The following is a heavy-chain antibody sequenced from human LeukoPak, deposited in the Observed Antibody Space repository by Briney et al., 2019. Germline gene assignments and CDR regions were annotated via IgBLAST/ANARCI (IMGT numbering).Heavy chain of an antibody. Sequence: PSETLSLTCSVSGGSINFNHWSWIRQPAGKGLEWIGRIYSSGTTNYNPSLNSRVTMSVDTSNNQFSLKLTSVTAADTAVYYCTREARDDYKDIDAFDIWGQGTMVTVSS. V-gene: IGHV4-4*07. D-gene: IGHD5-24*01. CDR2: IYSSGTT. J-gene: IGHJ3*02. CDR3: TREARDDYKDIDAFDI. CDR1: GGSINFNH.